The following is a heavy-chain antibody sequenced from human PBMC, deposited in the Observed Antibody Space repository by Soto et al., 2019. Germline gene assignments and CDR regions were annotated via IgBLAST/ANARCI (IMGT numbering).Heavy chain of an antibody. CDR3: PRAPVPDPSGAIYYYNGIDF. Sequence: ASVKVSCKASGYTFTSYDINWVRQATGQGLEWMGWMNPNSGNTGYAQKFQGRVTMTRNTSISTAYMELSSQRSEDTAAYYCPRAPVPDPSGAIYYYNGIDFWGQGTRVTVSS. D-gene: IGHD1-26*01. CDR1: GYTFTSYD. V-gene: IGHV1-8*01. J-gene: IGHJ6*02. CDR2: MNPNSGNT.